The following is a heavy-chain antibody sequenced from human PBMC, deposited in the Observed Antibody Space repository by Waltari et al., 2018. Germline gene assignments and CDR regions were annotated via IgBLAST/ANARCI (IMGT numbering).Heavy chain of an antibody. CDR2: SNSDGSDT. Sequence: DVQLVESGGGLVQPGESLRLSCAASGFTFNTFWMHWVREVPGKGLVWVSRSNSDGSDTAYADSVKGRFIISRDNAKNTVSLQMNRLRAEDTGIYYCVRNMDDSPGGPWGQGTLVTVSS. J-gene: IGHJ5*02. D-gene: IGHD3-3*01. V-gene: IGHV3-74*01. CDR1: GFTFNTFW. CDR3: VRNMDDSPGGP.